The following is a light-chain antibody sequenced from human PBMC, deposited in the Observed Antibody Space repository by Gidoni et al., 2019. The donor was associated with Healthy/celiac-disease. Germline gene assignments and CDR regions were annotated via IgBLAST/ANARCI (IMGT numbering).Light chain of an antibody. V-gene: IGKV4-1*01. CDR1: QSVLYSSNNTNY. CDR3: QQYYSTPRA. CDR2: WAS. J-gene: IGKJ2*01. Sequence: DIVMTQSPDSLAVSLGERATINCKSSQSVLYSSNNTNYLAWYQQQPGQPPKLLIYWASTRESGVPDRFSGSGSGTDFTLIISSLQAEDVAVYYCQQYYSTPRAFGQGTKLEIK.